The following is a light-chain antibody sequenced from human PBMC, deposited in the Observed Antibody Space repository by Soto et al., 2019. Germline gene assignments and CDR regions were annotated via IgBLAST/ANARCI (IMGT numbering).Light chain of an antibody. Sequence: QSALTQPASVSGSPGQSITISCTGTNSDVGSYYLVSWYQQYPGKSPKVMIYEVTKRPSGVSNRFSGSKSGNTASLTISGLQAEDEADYYCCSYAGSSTVVFGGGTKVTVL. J-gene: IGLJ2*01. CDR1: NSDVGSYYL. V-gene: IGLV2-23*02. CDR3: CSYAGSSTVV. CDR2: EVT.